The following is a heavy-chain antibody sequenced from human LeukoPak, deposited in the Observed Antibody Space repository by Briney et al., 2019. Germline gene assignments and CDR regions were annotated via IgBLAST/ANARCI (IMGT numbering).Heavy chain of an antibody. Sequence: GGSLRLSCAASGFTFSSYAMSWVRQAPGKGLEWVANIKQDGSEKIYMDSVKGRFTISRDNAKNSLFLQMNSLRTEDTALYYCARAWRCVSTSCYSYFDPWGQGTLVTVSS. V-gene: IGHV3-7*01. CDR1: GFTFSSYA. D-gene: IGHD2-2*02. CDR3: ARAWRCVSTSCYSYFDP. CDR2: IKQDGSEK. J-gene: IGHJ5*02.